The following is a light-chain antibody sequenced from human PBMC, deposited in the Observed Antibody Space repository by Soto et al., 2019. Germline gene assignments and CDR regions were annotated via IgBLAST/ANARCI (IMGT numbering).Light chain of an antibody. J-gene: IGKJ1*01. Sequence: ESVVTQSPATLSLSPGERATLSCRASQDVSRYLAWYQQKPGQAPRLLIYGASTRATGIPARFSGSGSETEFTLTINSLQSEDFAVYYCQQYNNWPRTSGQGTKVDIK. CDR1: QDVSRY. CDR3: QQYNNWPRT. V-gene: IGKV3-15*01. CDR2: GAS.